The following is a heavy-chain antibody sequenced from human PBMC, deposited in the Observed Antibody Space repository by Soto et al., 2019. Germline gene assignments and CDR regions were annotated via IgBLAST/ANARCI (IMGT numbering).Heavy chain of an antibody. V-gene: IGHV3-21*01. Sequence: GGSLRLSCAASGFTFSSYSMNWVRQAPGKGLEWVSSISSSSSYIYYADSVKGRFTISRDNAKNSLYLQMNSLRAEDTAVYYCARGYYDILTGYYKARPDYYYGMDVWGQGTTVTVS. J-gene: IGHJ6*02. CDR1: GFTFSSYS. CDR3: ARGYYDILTGYYKARPDYYYGMDV. D-gene: IGHD3-9*01. CDR2: ISSSSSYI.